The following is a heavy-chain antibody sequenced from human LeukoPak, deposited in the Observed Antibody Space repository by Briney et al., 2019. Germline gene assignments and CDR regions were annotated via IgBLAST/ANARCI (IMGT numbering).Heavy chain of an antibody. CDR2: IIPIFGTA. CDR1: GGTFSSYA. Sequence: SVNVSCKASGGTFSSYAISWVRRAPGQGLEWMGGIIPIFGTANYAQKFQGRVTITTDESTSTAYMELSSLRSEDTAVYYCARVELRQYYFDYWGQGTLVTVSS. CDR3: ARVELRQYYFDY. J-gene: IGHJ4*02. V-gene: IGHV1-69*05. D-gene: IGHD1-7*01.